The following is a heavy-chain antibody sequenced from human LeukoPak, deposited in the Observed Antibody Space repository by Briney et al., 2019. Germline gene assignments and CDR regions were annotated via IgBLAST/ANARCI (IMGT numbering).Heavy chain of an antibody. CDR2: IYGSDDKT. CDR3: AKTQGYYDA. D-gene: IGHD2-15*01. Sequence: GGSLRLSCAASGFTVSSNSMSWVRQAPGKGLELVSGIYGSDDKTVYGDAVKGRFTISRDNSKNTLYLQMNSLRADDTAVYYCAKTQGYYDAWGQGALVTVSS. J-gene: IGHJ5*02. V-gene: IGHV3-23*01. CDR1: GFTVSSNS.